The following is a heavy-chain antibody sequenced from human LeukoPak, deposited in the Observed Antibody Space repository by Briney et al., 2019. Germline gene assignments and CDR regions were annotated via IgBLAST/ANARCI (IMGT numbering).Heavy chain of an antibody. CDR3: ARISPDYYDSSGYFVDY. CDR2: IYYSGST. D-gene: IGHD3-22*01. J-gene: IGHJ4*02. V-gene: IGHV4-59*01. CDR1: GDSISSYY. Sequence: SETLSLTCTVSGDSISSYYWSWIRQPPGKGLEWIGYIYYSGSTNYNPSLKSRVTISVDTSKNQFSLKLSSVTAADTAVYYCARISPDYYDSSGYFVDYWGQGTLVTVSS.